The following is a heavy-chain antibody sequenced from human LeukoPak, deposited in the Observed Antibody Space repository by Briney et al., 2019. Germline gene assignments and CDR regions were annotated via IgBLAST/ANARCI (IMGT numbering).Heavy chain of an antibody. CDR1: GGTFSSYA. CDR3: ASCPGPCYYYHGMDV. V-gene: IGHV1-69*01. CDR2: IIPIFGTA. Sequence: SVTVSCKASGGTFSSYAISWVRQAPGQGLEWMGGIIPIFGTANYAQKFQGRVTITADESTSTAYMELSSLRSEDTAMYYCASCPGPCYYYHGMDVWGQGTTVTVSS. J-gene: IGHJ6*02.